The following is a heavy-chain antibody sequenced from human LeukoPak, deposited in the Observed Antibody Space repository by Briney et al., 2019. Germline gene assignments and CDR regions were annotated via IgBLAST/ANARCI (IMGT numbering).Heavy chain of an antibody. D-gene: IGHD1-1*01. V-gene: IGHV3-23*01. J-gene: IGHJ4*02. CDR2: IRAAGDST. CDR3: APLNWIQDPFDY. Sequence: GGSLRLSCAASGFTFSSYSMSWVRQAPGKGLEWVSGIRAAGDSTDYANSVQGRFTISRDNSKNTVYLQMHSLRVDDSALYYCAPLNWIQDPFDYWGQGTLVTVSS. CDR1: GFTFSSYS.